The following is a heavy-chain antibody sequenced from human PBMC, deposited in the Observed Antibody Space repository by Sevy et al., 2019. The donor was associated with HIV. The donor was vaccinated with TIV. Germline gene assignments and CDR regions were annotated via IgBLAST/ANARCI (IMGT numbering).Heavy chain of an antibody. Sequence: GGSLRLSCAASGFTFSSYAMSWVRQAPGKGLEWVSAISGSGGSTYYADSVKGRFTISRDNSKNTLYLQMNSLRAEDTAVYYCASGSWDSSGYSDYWGQGTLVTVSS. CDR2: ISGSGGST. V-gene: IGHV3-23*01. CDR1: GFTFSSYA. D-gene: IGHD3-22*01. CDR3: ASGSWDSSGYSDY. J-gene: IGHJ4*02.